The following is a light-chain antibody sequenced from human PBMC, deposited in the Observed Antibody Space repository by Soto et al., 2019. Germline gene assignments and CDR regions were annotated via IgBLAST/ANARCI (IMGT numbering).Light chain of an antibody. CDR3: SLYTISITDV. J-gene: IGLJ1*01. Sequence: QSVMTQPASVSRSPGQSITLSCTGTSSDVGGYNYVSWYQQHPRKAPKLMIYKVSNRPSGVSNRFSGSKSGNTASQTISGLQADDEADDYFSLYTISITDVFGTGNKVTVL. CDR2: KVS. V-gene: IGLV2-14*01. CDR1: SSDVGGYNY.